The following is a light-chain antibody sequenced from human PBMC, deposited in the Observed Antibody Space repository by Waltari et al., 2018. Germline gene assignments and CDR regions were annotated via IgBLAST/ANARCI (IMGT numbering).Light chain of an antibody. J-gene: IGKJ1*01. CDR1: QSLLHSDGYNY. V-gene: IGKV2-28*01. CDR2: LSF. Sequence: EIVMTQSPLSLPVTPGEPASISCRSSQSLLHSDGYNYLNWYLQKPGQSPQLLIYLSFIRASGVPDMFTGSGAGTDFTLKISRVEAEDVGLYYCMQALHTPPTFGQGTRAEIK. CDR3: MQALHTPPT.